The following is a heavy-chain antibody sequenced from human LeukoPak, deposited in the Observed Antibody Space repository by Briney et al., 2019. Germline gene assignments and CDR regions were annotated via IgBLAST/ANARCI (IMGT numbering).Heavy chain of an antibody. J-gene: IGHJ4*02. V-gene: IGHV1-2*02. CDR3: ARAGPHCSSTSCYKGGFDY. Sequence: GASVKVSCKASGYTFIDYYIHWVRQAPGQGLEWMGWIKPNSGDTKYPQKFQGRVTMTRDTSISTAYMELSRLRSDDTAVYYCARAGPHCSSTSCYKGGFDYWGQGTLVTVSS. CDR1: GYTFIDYY. D-gene: IGHD2-2*02. CDR2: IKPNSGDT.